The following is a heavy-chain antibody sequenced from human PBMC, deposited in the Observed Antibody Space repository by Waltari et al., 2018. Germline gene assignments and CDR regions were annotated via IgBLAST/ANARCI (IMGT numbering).Heavy chain of an antibody. CDR2: ISSSSSTI. CDR3: ARDLKNYYYYGMDV. CDR1: GFPFSRYS. J-gene: IGHJ6*02. V-gene: IGHV3-48*01. Sequence: EVQLVESGGGLVQPGGSLRLSCAASGFPFSRYSMTWVRQAPGKGLEWVSYISSSSSTIYYADSVKGRFTISRDNAKNSLYLQMNSLRAEDTAVYYCARDLKNYYYYGMDVWGQGTTVTVSS.